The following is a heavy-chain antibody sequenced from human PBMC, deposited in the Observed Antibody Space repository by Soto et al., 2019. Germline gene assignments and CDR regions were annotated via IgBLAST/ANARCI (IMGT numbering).Heavy chain of an antibody. V-gene: IGHV3-30-3*01. CDR3: ARKGQGYYYYGMDV. CDR1: RFTFSSYA. CDR2: ISYDGSNK. J-gene: IGHJ6*02. Sequence: PGGSLRLSCAASRFTFSSYAMHWVRQAPGKGLEWVAVISYDGSNKYYADSVKGRFTISRDNSKNTLYLQMNSLRAEDTAVYYCARKGQGYYYYGMDVWGQGTTVTVSS.